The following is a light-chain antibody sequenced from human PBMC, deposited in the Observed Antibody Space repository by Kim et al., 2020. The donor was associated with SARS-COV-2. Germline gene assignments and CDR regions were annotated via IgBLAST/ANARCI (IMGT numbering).Light chain of an antibody. V-gene: IGKV1-39*01. Sequence: ASIGDTVTMTCRASQTIGKSVNWYQQKPGRAPNIVIFDASSLETGVPSRFSGSVSGVDFTLTISSLQPDDLVTYYCQQSFTTPLTFGQGTRLEIK. CDR3: QQSFTTPLT. J-gene: IGKJ5*01. CDR2: DAS. CDR1: QTIGKS.